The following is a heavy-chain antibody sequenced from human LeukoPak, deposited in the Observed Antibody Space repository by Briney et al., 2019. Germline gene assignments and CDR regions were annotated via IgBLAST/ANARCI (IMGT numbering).Heavy chain of an antibody. V-gene: IGHV4-61*02. J-gene: IGHJ3*02. CDR2: IHTSGST. CDR3: ARESRGGYCSGGSCYSSDDAFDI. D-gene: IGHD2-15*01. CDR1: GGSISSGSYY. Sequence: SETLSLTCTVSGGSISSGSYYWSWIRQPAGKGMEWIGRIHTSGSTNYKSSLKSRVAISVNTSKNQFSLKLSSVTAADTAVYYCARESRGGYCSGGSCYSSDDAFDIWGQGTMVTVSS.